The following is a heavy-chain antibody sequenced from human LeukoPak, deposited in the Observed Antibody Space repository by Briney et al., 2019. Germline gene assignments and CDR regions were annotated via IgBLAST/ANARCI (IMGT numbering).Heavy chain of an antibody. V-gene: IGHV3-23*01. CDR3: ARDSTSGSYYVDDLSGFDY. D-gene: IGHD1-26*01. Sequence: GGTLRLSCSASGFTFSNYGMSWVRQAPGKGLEWVSAISGSGSNTYYADSVKGRFSISRDNSKNTVYLQMNSLRAEDTAVYYCARDSTSGSYYVDDLSGFDYWGQGTLVTVSS. J-gene: IGHJ4*02. CDR1: GFTFSNYG. CDR2: ISGSGSNT.